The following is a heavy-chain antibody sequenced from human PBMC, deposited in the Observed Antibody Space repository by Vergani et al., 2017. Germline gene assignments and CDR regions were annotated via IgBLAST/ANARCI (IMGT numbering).Heavy chain of an antibody. J-gene: IGHJ4*02. D-gene: IGHD3-22*01. CDR1: GFTFSTYA. Sequence: EVQLLESGGGLVQPGGSLRLSCAASGFTFSTYAMTWVRQAPGKGLEWVSTISSDGGSTYYPDSVKGRFTISRDNPKHTLSLQMNSLTAEDTAIYYCAVRQWTSAYYYCGFDYWGQGILVTVSS. CDR3: AVRQWTSAYYYCGFDY. CDR2: ISSDGGST. V-gene: IGHV3-23*01.